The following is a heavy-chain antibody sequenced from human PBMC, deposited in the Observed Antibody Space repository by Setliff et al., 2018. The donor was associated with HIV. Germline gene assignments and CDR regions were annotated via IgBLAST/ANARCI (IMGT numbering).Heavy chain of an antibody. V-gene: IGHV4-59*01. J-gene: IGHJ4*02. CDR2: IYFSGTT. D-gene: IGHD2-21*02. CDR1: GDPIRYYY. CDR3: AGGGGYYVADSSFDF. Sequence: LSLTCTVSGDPIRYYYWRWIRQSPGKGLEWFGYIYFSGTTNYNPSLKSRVTISVDTSKNQFSLKVNSLTAADTAIYYCAGGGGYYVADSSFDFWVQGTLVTVSS.